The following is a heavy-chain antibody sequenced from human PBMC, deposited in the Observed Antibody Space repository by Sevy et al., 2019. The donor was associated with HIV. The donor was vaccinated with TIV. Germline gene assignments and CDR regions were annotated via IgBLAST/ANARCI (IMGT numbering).Heavy chain of an antibody. CDR1: GFTFSSYA. CDR3: AKGPLGGYYYDSSGPIDY. V-gene: IGHV3-23*01. CDR2: ISGSGGST. D-gene: IGHD3-22*01. J-gene: IGHJ4*02. Sequence: GGSLRLSCAASGFTFSSYAMSWVRQAPGKGLEWVSAISGSGGSTYYADSVKGRFTISRDNSKNTPYLQMNSLRAEDTAVYYCAKGPLGGYYYDSSGPIDYWGQGTLVTVSS.